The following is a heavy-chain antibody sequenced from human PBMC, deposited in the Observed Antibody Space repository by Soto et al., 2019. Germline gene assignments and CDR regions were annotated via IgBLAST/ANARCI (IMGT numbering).Heavy chain of an antibody. D-gene: IGHD3-3*02. V-gene: IGHV1-69*02. Sequence: ASVKVSCKASGGTFSSYTISWVRQAPGQGLEWMGRIIPILGIANYAQKFQGRVTITADKSTSTAYMELSSLRSEDTAVYYCAGRPWGVESNFGAHYYYYMDVWGKGTTVTVSS. J-gene: IGHJ6*03. CDR3: AGRPWGVESNFGAHYYYYMDV. CDR2: IIPILGIA. CDR1: GGTFSSYT.